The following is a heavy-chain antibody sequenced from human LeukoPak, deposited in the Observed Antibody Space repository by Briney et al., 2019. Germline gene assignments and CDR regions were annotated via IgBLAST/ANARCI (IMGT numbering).Heavy chain of an antibody. CDR3: ARGYTGNGYFDY. CDR1: GGSISSYY. D-gene: IGHD5-12*01. Sequence: SETLSLTCTVSGGSISSYYWSWIRQSPGKGLEWIGYISNSGSTTYNPSLNSRVTVSLDTPKNHFSLKLNSVTAADTAVYYCARGYTGNGYFDYWGQGTLVTVSS. CDR2: ISNSGST. V-gene: IGHV4-59*01. J-gene: IGHJ4*02.